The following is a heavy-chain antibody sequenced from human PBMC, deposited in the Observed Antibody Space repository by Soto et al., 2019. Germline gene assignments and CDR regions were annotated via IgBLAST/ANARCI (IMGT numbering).Heavy chain of an antibody. J-gene: IGHJ6*02. CDR1: GGTFSSYA. CDR3: SVTMTNYYYYGMDV. V-gene: IGHV1-69*12. CDR2: IIPIFGTA. D-gene: IGHD3-22*01. Sequence: QVQLVQSGAEVKKPGSSVKVSCKASGGTFSSYAISWVRQAPGQGLEWMGGIIPIFGTADYAQKFQGRVTITAGESTSTAYMELSSLRSEDTAVYYCSVTMTNYYYYGMDVWGQGTTVTVSS.